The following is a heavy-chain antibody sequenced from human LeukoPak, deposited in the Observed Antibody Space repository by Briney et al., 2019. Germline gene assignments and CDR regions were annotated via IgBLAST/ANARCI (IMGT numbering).Heavy chain of an antibody. V-gene: IGHV4-59*11. J-gene: IGHJ4*02. CDR3: ARDGYCSGGSCYATPGSFDC. D-gene: IGHD2-15*01. CDR2: IYHSGST. CDR1: GGSISSHY. Sequence: SETLSLTCTVSGGSISSHYGSWIRQPPGKGLEWIGYIYHSGSTNYNPSLKSRVTISVDTSKNQFSLKLRSVTAADTAVYYCARDGYCSGGSCYATPGSFDCWGQGTLVTVSS.